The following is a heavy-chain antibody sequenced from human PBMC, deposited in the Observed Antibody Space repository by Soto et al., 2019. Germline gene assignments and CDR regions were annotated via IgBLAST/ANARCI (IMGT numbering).Heavy chain of an antibody. J-gene: IGHJ4*02. D-gene: IGHD3-16*01. CDR3: ARGPPFH. Sequence: SETLSLTCAVSGGSISSGGYSWSWIRQPPGKGLEWIGYMYHSGSTYYNPSLKSRVTISIDRSKNQFSLKLSSVTAADTAVYYCARGPPFHWGKGTLVTVSS. V-gene: IGHV4-30-2*01. CDR2: MYHSGST. CDR1: GGSISSGGYS.